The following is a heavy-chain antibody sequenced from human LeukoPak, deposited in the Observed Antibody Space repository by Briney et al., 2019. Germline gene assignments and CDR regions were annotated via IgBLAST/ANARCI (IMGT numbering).Heavy chain of an antibody. CDR3: ARDCSGGSCQVRDY. Sequence: PGGSLRLSCAASGFTFDDYGMSWVRQAPRKGLEWVSGINWNGGSTGYADSVKGRFTISRDNAKNSLYLQMNSLRAEDTALYYCARDCSGGSCQVRDYWGQGTLVTVSS. D-gene: IGHD2-15*01. CDR2: INWNGGST. J-gene: IGHJ4*02. CDR1: GFTFDDYG. V-gene: IGHV3-20*04.